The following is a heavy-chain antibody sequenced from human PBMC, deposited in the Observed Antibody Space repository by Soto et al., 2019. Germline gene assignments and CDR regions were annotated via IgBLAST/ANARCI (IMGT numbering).Heavy chain of an antibody. J-gene: IGHJ4*02. CDR3: ARDAEVGYTYGFNFDY. D-gene: IGHD5-18*01. CDR1: GFTFTSYA. V-gene: IGHV3-33*01. Sequence: QVHLVASGGGVVQPGRSLRLSCEASGFTFTSYAMHWVRQAPGKGLEWVAVIWFDGSNKFYGDSVKGRFIISRDDSKNTLYLQMNSLRAEDTAVYYCARDAEVGYTYGFNFDYSSQGTLVTVSS. CDR2: IWFDGSNK.